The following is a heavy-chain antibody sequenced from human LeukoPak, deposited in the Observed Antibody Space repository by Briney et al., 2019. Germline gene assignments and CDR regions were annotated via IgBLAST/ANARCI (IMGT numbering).Heavy chain of an antibody. D-gene: IGHD3-16*01. CDR2: ISGSGGTP. J-gene: IGHJ4*02. CDR3: AKGGDLITYFDY. Sequence: GGSLRLSCAASGFTFSTYAMNWVRQAPGKGLEWVSTISGSGGTPHYADSVRGRFTISRDNSKNTLHLQMNSLRAEDTAVYYCAKGGDLITYFDYWGQGTLVTVSS. V-gene: IGHV3-23*01. CDR1: GFTFSTYA.